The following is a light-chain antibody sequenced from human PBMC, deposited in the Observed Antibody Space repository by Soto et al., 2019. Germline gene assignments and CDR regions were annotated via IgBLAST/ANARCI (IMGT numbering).Light chain of an antibody. J-gene: IGKJ4*01. Sequence: EIVLTQSPATLSLSPGERATLSCRASQSINRHLAWYRQKPGQAPRLLIYDASNRATGTPARFSGSGSGTDFTLTISSLEPEDFGVYYCQQRSNWPPVTFGGGTKVDIK. CDR1: QSINRH. CDR2: DAS. V-gene: IGKV3-11*01. CDR3: QQRSNWPPVT.